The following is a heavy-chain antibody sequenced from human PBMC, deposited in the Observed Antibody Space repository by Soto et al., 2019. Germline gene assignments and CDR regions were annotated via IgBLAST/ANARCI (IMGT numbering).Heavy chain of an antibody. CDR3: ARSRITGSTWTFDY. J-gene: IGHJ4*02. D-gene: IGHD1-20*01. CDR1: GYSFTNYW. Sequence: GESLKISCKGSGYSFTNYWIGWVRQMPGKGLEWMGIIYPGDSDTRYSPSFQGQVTISVDKSISTAYLQWRSLRASDSGMYYCARSRITGSTWTFDYWGQETLVTVSS. V-gene: IGHV5-51*01. CDR2: IYPGDSDT.